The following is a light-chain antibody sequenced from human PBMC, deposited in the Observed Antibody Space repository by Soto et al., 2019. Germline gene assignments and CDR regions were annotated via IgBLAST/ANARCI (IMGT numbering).Light chain of an antibody. CDR1: QSVSID. CDR2: GAS. J-gene: IGKJ1*01. CDR3: QQYNKSPLT. Sequence: EIVMTQSPATLSVSPGERATLSCRASQSVSIDLAWYQQTPGQPPRILIYGASTRDTGIPVRFSGSASGTEFTLTISRLQSEDFTVYYCQQYNKSPLTFGQGTKVDIK. V-gene: IGKV3-15*01.